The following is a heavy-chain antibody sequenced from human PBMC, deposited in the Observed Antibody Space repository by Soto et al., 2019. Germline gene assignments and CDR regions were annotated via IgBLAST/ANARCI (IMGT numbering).Heavy chain of an antibody. D-gene: IGHD6-19*01. Sequence: QVQLVQSGAEVKKPGASVKVSCKASGYTFTNYDINWVRQAPGQGLEWMGWMDPNSGNTDYAQKFQGGVTIPRNTSISTAYLELRSLSSEDTAVYYCARGRGWRDYWVQGTLVTVSS. J-gene: IGHJ4*02. V-gene: IGHV1-8*01. CDR3: ARGRGWRDY. CDR1: GYTFTNYD. CDR2: MDPNSGNT.